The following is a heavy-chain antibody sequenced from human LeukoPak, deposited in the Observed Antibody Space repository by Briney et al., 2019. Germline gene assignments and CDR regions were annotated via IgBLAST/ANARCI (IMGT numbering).Heavy chain of an antibody. J-gene: IGHJ4*02. CDR1: GGSFSGYY. Sequence: PSETLSLTCAVYGGSFSGYYWSWIRQPPGKGLEWIGEINHSGSTNYNPSLKSRVTISVDTSKNQFSLKLSSVTAADTAVYYCARAALGDLFDYWGQGTLVTVSS. D-gene: IGHD3-16*01. V-gene: IGHV4-34*01. CDR3: ARAALGDLFDY. CDR2: INHSGST.